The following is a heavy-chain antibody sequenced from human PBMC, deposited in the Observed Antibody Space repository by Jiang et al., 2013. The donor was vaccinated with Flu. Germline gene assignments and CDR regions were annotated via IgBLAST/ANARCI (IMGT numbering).Heavy chain of an antibody. D-gene: IGHD3-3*01. CDR2: ISYDGSNK. V-gene: IGHV3-30-3*01. J-gene: IGHJ4*02. Sequence: VVQPGRSLRLSCAASGFTFSSYAMHWVRQAPGKGLEWVAVISYDGSNKYYADSVKGRFTISRDNSKNTLYLQMNSLRAEDTAVYYCARGGRVAPRPWGYWGQGTLVTVSS. CDR1: GFTFSSYA. CDR3: ARGGRVAPRPWGY.